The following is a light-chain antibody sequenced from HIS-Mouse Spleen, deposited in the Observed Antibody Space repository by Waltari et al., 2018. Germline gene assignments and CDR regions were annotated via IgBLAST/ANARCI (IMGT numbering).Light chain of an antibody. Sequence: IVLTQSPATLSLSPGERATLSCRASQSVSSYLAWYQQKPGQAPRLLIYYASNRATGIPARFSGSGSGTDFTLTISSLEPEDFAVYYCQQRSNWPPGFTFGPGTKVDIK. V-gene: IGKV3-11*01. CDR1: QSVSSY. CDR2: YAS. J-gene: IGKJ3*01. CDR3: QQRSNWPPGFT.